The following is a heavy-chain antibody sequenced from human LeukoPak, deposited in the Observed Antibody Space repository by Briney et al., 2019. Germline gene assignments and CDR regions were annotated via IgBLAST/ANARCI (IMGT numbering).Heavy chain of an antibody. J-gene: IGHJ4*02. Sequence: GGSLRLSCAASGFTVSSNYMSWVRQAPGKGLEWVSVIYSGGSTYYADSVKGGFTISRDNSKNTLYLQMNSLRAEDTAVYYCAREARYYDKLYYFDYWGQGTLVTVSS. CDR1: GFTVSSNY. CDR2: IYSGGST. D-gene: IGHD3-22*01. CDR3: AREARYYDKLYYFDY. V-gene: IGHV3-66*01.